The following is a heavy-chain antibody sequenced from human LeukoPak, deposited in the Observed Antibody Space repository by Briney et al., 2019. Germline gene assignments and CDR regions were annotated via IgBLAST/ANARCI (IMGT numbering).Heavy chain of an antibody. D-gene: IGHD3-3*01. Sequence: ASVKVSCKASGYTFTMYGISWVRQAPGQGLEWMGWISAYNGNTNYAQKFQGRVTMTTDTPTSTTYMELRSLRSDDTAVYYCARAVNLWSGSPTGYWGQGTLVTVSS. CDR1: GYTFTMYG. J-gene: IGHJ4*02. CDR2: ISAYNGNT. CDR3: ARAVNLWSGSPTGY. V-gene: IGHV1-18*01.